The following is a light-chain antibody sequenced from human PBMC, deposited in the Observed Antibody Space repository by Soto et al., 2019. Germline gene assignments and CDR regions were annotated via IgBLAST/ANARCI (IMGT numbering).Light chain of an antibody. J-gene: IGKJ1*01. CDR2: GAS. V-gene: IGKV3-15*01. CDR3: QHYNSYSEA. CDR1: QSVSSN. Sequence: EIVMTRSPATLSVSPGERATLSCRASQSVSSNLALYQQKPGQAPRLLIYGASTRATGIPARFSGSGSGTEFTLTISSLQPDDFATYYCQHYNSYSEAFGQGTKVDI.